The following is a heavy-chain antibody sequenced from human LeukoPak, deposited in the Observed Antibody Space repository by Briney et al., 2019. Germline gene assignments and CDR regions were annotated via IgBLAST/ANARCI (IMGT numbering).Heavy chain of an antibody. V-gene: IGHV3-23*01. CDR3: ATYRQVLLPFES. CDR1: GFTFSTFA. Sequence: GGSLRLSCAASGFTFSTFAMSWVRQPPGKGLEWVSSILPGGGEIHYADSVRGRFTISRDNSKSTLSLQMNSLRAEDTAMYYCATYRQVLLPFESWGQGTLVTVSS. CDR2: ILPGGGEI. D-gene: IGHD2-8*02. J-gene: IGHJ4*02.